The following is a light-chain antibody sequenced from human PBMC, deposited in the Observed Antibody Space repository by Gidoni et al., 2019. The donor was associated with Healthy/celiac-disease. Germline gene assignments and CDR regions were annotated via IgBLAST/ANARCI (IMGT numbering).Light chain of an antibody. V-gene: IGKV3-20*01. CDR2: GAS. Sequence: EIVLTQSPGTLSLSPGERATLSCRASQSVSSSYLAWYQQKPGQAPRLLIYGASSRATGIPDRCSGSGSGTDFTLTISRLEPEDFAVYYCQQYGSSRTWTFGQXTKVEIK. CDR3: QQYGSSRTWT. J-gene: IGKJ1*01. CDR1: QSVSSSY.